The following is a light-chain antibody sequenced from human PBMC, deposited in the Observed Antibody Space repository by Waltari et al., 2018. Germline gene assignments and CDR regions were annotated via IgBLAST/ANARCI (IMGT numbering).Light chain of an antibody. CDR2: GAS. V-gene: IGKV1-12*01. CDR3: QQSNSFPYT. CDR1: QGISGW. J-gene: IGKJ3*01. Sequence: DIQMTQSPSSVSASVGDRVTITCRASQGISGWLAWYQQRPGKAPQLLIHGASRLQSGVPSRFSGSGSGTDFTLAIYSLQPEDFATYFCQQSNSFPYTFGPGTKVDMK.